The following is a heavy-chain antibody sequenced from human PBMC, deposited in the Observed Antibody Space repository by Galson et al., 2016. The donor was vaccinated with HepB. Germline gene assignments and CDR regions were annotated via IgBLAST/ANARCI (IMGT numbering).Heavy chain of an antibody. J-gene: IGHJ4*02. Sequence: SLRLSCAVSGFTVGNNFMTWVRQAPGKGLEWVSVIYSGGSTKYADSVKGRFTLSRDNAKNTLYLQMNSLRAEDTAVYYCAREAGDCSSNSCYGIEEAGELPDWGQGTLVTVSS. CDR2: IYSGGST. D-gene: IGHD2-2*01. CDR3: AREAGDCSSNSCYGIEEAGELPD. CDR1: GFTVGNNF. V-gene: IGHV3-53*01.